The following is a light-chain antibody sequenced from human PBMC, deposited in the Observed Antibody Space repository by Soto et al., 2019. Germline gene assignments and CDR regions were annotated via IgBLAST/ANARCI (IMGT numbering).Light chain of an antibody. CDR1: QNINSW. J-gene: IGKJ1*01. CDR3: QPYDTYWT. Sequence: DIQMTQSPTTPSASLGERVPIPCRASQNINSWLAWYQQKPGKAPKVLMYKASTLESGVPSRFSGSGSGTEFTLTISSMKPDDFATYYCQPYDTYWTFGQGTKVDIK. V-gene: IGKV1-5*03. CDR2: KAS.